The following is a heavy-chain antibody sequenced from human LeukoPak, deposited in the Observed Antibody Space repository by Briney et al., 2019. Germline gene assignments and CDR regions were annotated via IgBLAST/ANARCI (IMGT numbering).Heavy chain of an antibody. Sequence: GASVKVSCKASGYTFTSYVISWVRQAPGQGREWMGWISAYNGNTNYAQKLQGRVTMTTDTSTSTAYMELRSLRSDDTAVYYCARDRGIAARPSWFDPWGQGTLVTVSS. CDR2: ISAYNGNT. D-gene: IGHD6-6*01. J-gene: IGHJ5*02. CDR1: GYTFTSYV. V-gene: IGHV1-18*01. CDR3: ARDRGIAARPSWFDP.